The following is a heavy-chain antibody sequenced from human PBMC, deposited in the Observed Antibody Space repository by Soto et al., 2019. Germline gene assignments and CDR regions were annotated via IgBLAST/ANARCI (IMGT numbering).Heavy chain of an antibody. D-gene: IGHD2-21*01. V-gene: IGHV3-74*01. CDR2: ISSDGSSI. CDR3: ATVIIFHMTFVT. Sequence: VGSLRLSCAASGFTFSSYWMHWVRQAPGKGLVWVSRISSDGSSISYADSVEGRFTLSRDNAKSTLALTMSNLGAGDTAIYFCATVIIFHMTFVTWGLGTPVTVSS. CDR1: GFTFSSYW. J-gene: IGHJ5*02.